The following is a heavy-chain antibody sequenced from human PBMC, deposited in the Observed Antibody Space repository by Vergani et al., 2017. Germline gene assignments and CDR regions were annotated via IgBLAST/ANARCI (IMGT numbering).Heavy chain of an antibody. V-gene: IGHV3-7*01. CDR3: ARDGTRYWEGWFDP. D-gene: IGHD1-1*01. CDR2: IKQDGSEK. J-gene: IGHJ5*02. CDR1: GFTFSSYW. Sequence: EVQLVESGGGLVQPGGSLRLSCAASGFTFSSYWMSWVRQAPGKGLEWVANIKQDGSEKYYVDSVKGRFTISRDNAKNSLYLQMNSLRAEDTAVYYCARDGTRYWEGWFDPWGQGTLVTVSS.